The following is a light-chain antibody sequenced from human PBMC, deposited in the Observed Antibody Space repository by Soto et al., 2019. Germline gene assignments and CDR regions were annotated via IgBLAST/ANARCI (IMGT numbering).Light chain of an antibody. CDR2: DAS. V-gene: IGKV3-20*01. CDR1: QIVRSTF. Sequence: VLPQSPDTLSLSPGDIATLSCRASQIVRSTFFAWYQHKPGQAPRLLIYDASNRAAGIPERFSVSASGTEFTLTINRREPDDYAVYYCQQYHDSPMNTFGQGTKLQIK. J-gene: IGKJ2*01. CDR3: QQYHDSPMNT.